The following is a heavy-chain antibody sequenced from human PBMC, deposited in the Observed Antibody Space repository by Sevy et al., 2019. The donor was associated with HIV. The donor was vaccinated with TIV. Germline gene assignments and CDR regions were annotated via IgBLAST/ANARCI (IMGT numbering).Heavy chain of an antibody. V-gene: IGHV4-59*01. Sequence: SETLSLTCTVSGGSISSYYWSWIRQPPGKGLEWIGYIYYSGSTNYNPSLKSRVTISVDTSKNQFSLKLSSVTAADTAVYYCARVSPLGTWADYWGQGTLVTVSS. D-gene: IGHD1-1*01. CDR3: ARVSPLGTWADY. CDR2: IYYSGST. J-gene: IGHJ4*02. CDR1: GGSISSYY.